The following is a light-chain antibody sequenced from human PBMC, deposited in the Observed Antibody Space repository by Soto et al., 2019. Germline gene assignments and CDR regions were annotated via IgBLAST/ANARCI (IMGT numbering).Light chain of an antibody. J-gene: IGKJ1*01. Sequence: TQSPATLSSFPGDRVTITCRASQSISDWLAWYQQKPGTAPKVLINHASSLQSGVPSRFSGSGSGTEITLTISSLQPDDFATYYCQQYNSYSFGQGTKVDIK. CDR2: HAS. CDR1: QSISDW. CDR3: QQYNSYS. V-gene: IGKV1-5*01.